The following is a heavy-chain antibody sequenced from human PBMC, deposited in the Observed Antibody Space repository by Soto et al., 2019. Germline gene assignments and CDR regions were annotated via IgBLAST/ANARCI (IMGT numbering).Heavy chain of an antibody. J-gene: IGHJ4*02. D-gene: IGHD4-17*01. V-gene: IGHV3-23*01. CDR3: AKLDGDFTSYYFDY. Sequence: GGSLRLSCAASGLTFISYALSWVRQAPGKGLEWVSAISGSGGSTYYADSVKGRFTISRDNSKNTLFLQMNSLRAEDTAVYYCAKLDGDFTSYYFDYWGQGTLVTVSS. CDR1: GLTFISYA. CDR2: ISGSGGST.